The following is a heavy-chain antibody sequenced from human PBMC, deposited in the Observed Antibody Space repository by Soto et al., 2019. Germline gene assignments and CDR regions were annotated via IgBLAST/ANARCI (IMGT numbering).Heavy chain of an antibody. CDR2: INTDGSST. CDR1: GFTFSSYW. D-gene: IGHD3-10*01. Sequence: GGSLRLSCAASGFTFSSYWMHWVRQVPGKGLVWVSRINTDGSSTTYADSVKGRFTISRDNAKNTLYLQMSSLRAEDTAVYYCVKAAARGDYWGQGTLVTVSS. V-gene: IGHV3-74*03. CDR3: VKAAARGDY. J-gene: IGHJ4*02.